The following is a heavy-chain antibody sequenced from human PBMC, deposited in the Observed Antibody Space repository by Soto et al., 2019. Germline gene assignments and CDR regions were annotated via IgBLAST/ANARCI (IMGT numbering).Heavy chain of an antibody. J-gene: IGHJ4*02. D-gene: IGHD3-9*01. CDR3: GKDAKSFDWLVY. CDR1: GFTFSNFA. V-gene: IGHV3-23*01. CDR2: ISGSGDRT. Sequence: EVQLLESGGGLVQPGWSLRLSCAASGFTFSNFAMSWVRQAPGKGLEWVSTISGSGDRTYYADSVKGRFTISRDNSKNTLYLQVNSLRAEDTAVYYCGKDAKSFDWLVYWGQGTMVTVSS.